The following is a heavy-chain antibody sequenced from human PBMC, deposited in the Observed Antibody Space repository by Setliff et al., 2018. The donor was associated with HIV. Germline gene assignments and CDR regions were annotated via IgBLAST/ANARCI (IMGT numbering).Heavy chain of an antibody. CDR1: GFPFDKAW. CDR2: IRKIYEGGTS. Sequence: GGSLRLSCAASGFPFDKAWMTWVRQAPGKGLEWVGRIRKIYEGGTSDYASPVRGRFTISRDDSENTVYFQMDSLKTEDTAVYYCTTDWGSVTEYVRAFYSWAQGTMVTVSS. J-gene: IGHJ3*02. CDR3: TTDWGSVTEYVRAFYS. V-gene: IGHV3-15*01. D-gene: IGHD3-16*01.